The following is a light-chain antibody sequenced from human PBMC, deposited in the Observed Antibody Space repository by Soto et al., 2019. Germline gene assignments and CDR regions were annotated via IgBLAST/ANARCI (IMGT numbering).Light chain of an antibody. Sequence: QSALTQPASVSGSPGQSITISCTGTSSDVGGYNYVSWYQQHPGRPPQLMIYDVSNRPSGVSNRFSGSRSGNTASLTISGLQAEDEADYYCSSYATSTTVLFGGGTKLTVL. J-gene: IGLJ2*01. CDR1: SSDVGGYNY. V-gene: IGLV2-14*03. CDR3: SSYATSTTVL. CDR2: DVS.